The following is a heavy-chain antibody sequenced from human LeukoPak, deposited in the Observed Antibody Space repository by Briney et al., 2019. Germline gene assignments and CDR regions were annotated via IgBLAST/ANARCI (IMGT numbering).Heavy chain of an antibody. V-gene: IGHV4-39*07. CDR3: ARYHSGYDDY. CDR2: IYYSGST. Sequence: SETLSLTCTVSGGSVSISSYYWGWIRQPPGKGLEWIGSIYYSGSTYYNPSLKSRVSISVDTSMNQFSLKPNSVTAADTAVYYCARYHSGYDDYWGQGTLVTVSS. CDR1: GGSVSISSYY. D-gene: IGHD5-12*01. J-gene: IGHJ4*02.